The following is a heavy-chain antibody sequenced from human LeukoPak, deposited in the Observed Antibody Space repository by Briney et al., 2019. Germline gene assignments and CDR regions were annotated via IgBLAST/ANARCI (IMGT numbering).Heavy chain of an antibody. CDR1: GYTFDENH. D-gene: IGHD2-8*02. Sequence: ASVTVSCKASGYTFDENHIHWVRQAPGQGPEWMGWINPKSGATDSAQQFQGRLTMTRDTSIGTASMDLSGLGLDDTGIYYCARAGDESTGHYDSLHFWGQGTMVTVSS. CDR3: ARAGDESTGHYDSLHF. V-gene: IGHV1-2*02. CDR2: INPKSGAT. J-gene: IGHJ3*01.